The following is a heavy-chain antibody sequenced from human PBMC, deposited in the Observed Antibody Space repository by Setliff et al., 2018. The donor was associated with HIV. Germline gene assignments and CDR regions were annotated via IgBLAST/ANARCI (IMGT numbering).Heavy chain of an antibody. J-gene: IGHJ6*03. CDR1: GYTFTGYY. Sequence: SVKVSCKASGYTFTGYYVHWVRQAPGQGLEWMGGIIPMLRVAKYAQNLQDRVTITADKSTGTAYMELSGLRSEDTAVYYCARGSNPTGNYDFYFLDVWGKGTTVTVSS. D-gene: IGHD1-1*01. CDR3: ARGSNPTGNYDFYFLDV. CDR2: IIPMLRVA. V-gene: IGHV1-69*10.